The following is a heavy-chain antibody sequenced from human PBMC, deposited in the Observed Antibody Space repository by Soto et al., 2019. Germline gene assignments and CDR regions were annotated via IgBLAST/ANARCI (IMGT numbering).Heavy chain of an antibody. J-gene: IGHJ4*02. CDR1: GFTLSSYS. V-gene: IGHV3-48*02. CDR3: ARDGGYSRYDIAF. D-gene: IGHD5-12*01. Sequence: GGSLRLSCAASGFTLSSYSMNWVRQAPGKGLDWVSYISRTSSAIYYADSVKGRFTISRDNANNLLFLQMNSLRDEDTAVYYCARDGGYSRYDIAFWGQGTLVTVSS. CDR2: ISRTSSAI.